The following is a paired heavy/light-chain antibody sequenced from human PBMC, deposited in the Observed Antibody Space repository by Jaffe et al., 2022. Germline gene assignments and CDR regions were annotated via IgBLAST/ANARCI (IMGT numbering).Light chain of an antibody. V-gene: IGLV2-14*03. J-gene: IGLJ2*01. CDR2: DVS. CDR1: SSDVGVYNY. CDR3: SSYRSSSVVV. Sequence: QSALTQPASVSGSPGQSIIISCTGTSSDVGVYNYVSWYQQHPGKAPKLMIYDVSNRPSGVSNRFSGSKSGNTASLTISGLQAEDEADYYCSSYRSSSVVVFGGGTKLTVL.
Heavy chain of an antibody. D-gene: IGHD5-12*01. CDR1: GFTFGDYT. CDR3: TRDGWGWLQSDY. V-gene: IGHV3-49*04. J-gene: IGHJ4*02. CDR2: IRSKDYGGTT. Sequence: EVQLVESGGGLVQPGRSLRLSCTASGFTFGDYTLSWVRQAPGKGLECVGFIRSKDYGGTTEYAASVKGRFTISRDDSKSIAYLQMDSLKIEDTAVYYCTRDGWGWLQSDYWGQGTLVTVSS.